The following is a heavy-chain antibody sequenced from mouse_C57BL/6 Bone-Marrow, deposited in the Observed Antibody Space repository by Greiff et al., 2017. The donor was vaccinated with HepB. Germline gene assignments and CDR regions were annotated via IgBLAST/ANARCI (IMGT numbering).Heavy chain of an antibody. CDR1: GFSLTSYG. CDR3: ARHLEFFHYYAMDY. J-gene: IGHJ4*01. CDR2: IWSDGST. Sequence: VQLQESGPGLVAPSQSLSITCTVSGFSLTSYGVHWVRQPPGKGLEWLVVIWSDGSTTYNSALKSRLSISKDNSKSQVFLKMNSLQTDDTAMYYCARHLEFFHYYAMDYWGQGTSVTVSS. V-gene: IGHV2-6-1*01.